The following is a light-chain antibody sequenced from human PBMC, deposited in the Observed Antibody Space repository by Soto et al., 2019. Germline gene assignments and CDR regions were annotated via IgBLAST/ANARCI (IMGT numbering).Light chain of an antibody. Sequence: DILMTQSPSSLSASVGDSVTITCRASQSISNFLNWYQQKPGKAPKFLIYAASSLQSGLPARFSGSGSGTDFTLTISSLQPEDFATYYCQQGSTTPLTFGGGTKVEIK. CDR1: QSISNF. CDR2: AAS. CDR3: QQGSTTPLT. V-gene: IGKV1-39*01. J-gene: IGKJ4*01.